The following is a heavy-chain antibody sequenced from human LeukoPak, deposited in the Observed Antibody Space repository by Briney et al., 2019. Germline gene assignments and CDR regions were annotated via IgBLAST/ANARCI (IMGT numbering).Heavy chain of an antibody. J-gene: IGHJ4*02. Sequence: GGSLRHSRAHSGFTFISYAINCVRQTPRKGLRWVSTISGDGGDTHYADSVRGRFTISRANSKNTLFMQMNSLRAEDTAVYYCGKSGSRDWDYFEYWGQGTLVTASS. V-gene: IGHV3-23*01. CDR1: GFTFISYA. D-gene: IGHD6-19*01. CDR2: ISGDGGDT. CDR3: GKSGSRDWDYFEY.